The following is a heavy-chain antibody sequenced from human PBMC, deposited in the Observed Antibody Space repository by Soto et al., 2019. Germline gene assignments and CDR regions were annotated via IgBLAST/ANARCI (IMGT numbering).Heavy chain of an antibody. J-gene: IGHJ4*02. Sequence: PSETLSLTCAVSGGSISSGGYSWSWIRQPPGKGLEWIGYIYHSGSTYYNPSLKSRVTISVDRSKNQFSLKLSSVTAADTAVYYCARANLTYCGGDCYSSYFDYWGQGTLVT. V-gene: IGHV4-30-2*01. CDR3: ARANLTYCGGDCYSSYFDY. CDR2: IYHSGST. CDR1: GGSISSGGYS. D-gene: IGHD2-21*02.